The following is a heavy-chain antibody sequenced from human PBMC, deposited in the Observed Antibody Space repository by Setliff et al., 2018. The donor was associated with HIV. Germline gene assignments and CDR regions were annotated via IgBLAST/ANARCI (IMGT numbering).Heavy chain of an antibody. Sequence: SETLSLTCAVYGGSFSGYYWSWIRQPPGKGLEWIGEINHSGSTNYNPSLKSRVTISVDTSKNQFSLKLISVTAADQGVYYCARVPVAGANWFDPWGLGTLVTVSS. J-gene: IGHJ5*02. CDR1: GGSFSGYY. CDR3: ARVPVAGANWFDP. CDR2: INHSGST. V-gene: IGHV4-34*01. D-gene: IGHD2-21*01.